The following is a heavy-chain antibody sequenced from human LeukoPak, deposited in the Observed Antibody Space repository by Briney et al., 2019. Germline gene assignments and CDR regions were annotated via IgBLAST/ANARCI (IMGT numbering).Heavy chain of an antibody. CDR2: INAGNGNT. Sequence: ASVKVSYKASGYTFTSYAMHWVRQAPGQRLEWIGWINAGNGNTKYSQKFQGRVTITRDTSASTAYMELSSLRSEDTAVYYCARGHLWFGELWPSDYWGQGTLVTVSS. CDR3: ARGHLWFGELWPSDY. V-gene: IGHV1-3*01. CDR1: GYTFTSYA. J-gene: IGHJ4*02. D-gene: IGHD3-10*01.